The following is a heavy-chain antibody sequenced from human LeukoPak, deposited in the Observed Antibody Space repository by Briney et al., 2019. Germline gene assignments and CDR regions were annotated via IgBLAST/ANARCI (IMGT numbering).Heavy chain of an antibody. Sequence: GSLRLSCAASGFTFSSYEINWVRQAPGKGLEWVSYISASGSTIYYADSVKGRFTISRDNAKNSLYLQMNSLRAEDTAVYYCARDWRDSSGKFPNDAFDIWGQGTMVTVSS. CDR1: GFTFSSYE. CDR2: ISASGSTI. J-gene: IGHJ3*02. CDR3: ARDWRDSSGKFPNDAFDI. V-gene: IGHV3-48*03. D-gene: IGHD3-22*01.